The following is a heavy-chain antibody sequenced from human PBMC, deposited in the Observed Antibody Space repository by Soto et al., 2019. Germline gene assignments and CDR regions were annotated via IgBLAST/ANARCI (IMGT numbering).Heavy chain of an antibody. Sequence: ASVKVSCKASGYTFTSYAMHWVRQAPGQRLEWMGWINAGNGNTKYSQKFQGRVTITRDTYASTAYMELSSLRSEDTAVYYCARGDNYGSGSYYQRSAFDIWGQGTMVTVSS. CDR1: GYTFTSYA. J-gene: IGHJ3*02. V-gene: IGHV1-3*01. CDR2: INAGNGNT. D-gene: IGHD3-10*01. CDR3: ARGDNYGSGSYYQRSAFDI.